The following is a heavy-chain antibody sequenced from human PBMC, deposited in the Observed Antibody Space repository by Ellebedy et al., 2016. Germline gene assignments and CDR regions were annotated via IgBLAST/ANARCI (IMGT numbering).Heavy chain of an antibody. CDR1: GGSISSGSYY. CDR2: IYSSGST. D-gene: IGHD5-12*01. J-gene: IGHJ4*02. Sequence: LRLXXTVSGGSISSGSYYWSWIRQPAGKGLEWIGRIYSSGSTNYNPSLKSRVSMSVDTSKNQFSLKLSSVTAADTAVYFCAGGLRYDYWGQGTLVTVSS. CDR3: AGGLRYDY. V-gene: IGHV4-61*02.